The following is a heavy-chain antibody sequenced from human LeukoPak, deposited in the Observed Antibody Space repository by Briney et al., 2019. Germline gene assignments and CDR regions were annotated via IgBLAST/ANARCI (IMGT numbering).Heavy chain of an antibody. V-gene: IGHV1-8*01. D-gene: IGHD3-10*01. CDR3: AAHTYYYSSGSFAY. CDR2: MNPGSGNT. Sequence: ASVKVSCKASGYTFTSYVNWVRQATGQGPEWMGWMNPGSGNTGYAQRFQGRVTMTRDTSINTAYLELSSLTSEDTAVYYCAAHTYYYSSGSFAYWGQGTLVTVSS. CDR1: GYTFTSYV. J-gene: IGHJ4*02.